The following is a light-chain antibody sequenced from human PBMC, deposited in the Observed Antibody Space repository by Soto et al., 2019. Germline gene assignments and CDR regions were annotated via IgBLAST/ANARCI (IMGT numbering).Light chain of an antibody. J-gene: IGLJ2*01. CDR2: ANT. Sequence: QSVLTQPPSVSGAPGQRVTISCTGSSSYIGAGCDVHWYQQLPGTAPKLLIYANTNRPSGVPDRFSGSKSGTSASLAITGLQAEDEADYYCQSYDDSLGGHVIFGGGTQLTVL. CDR1: SSYIGAGCD. CDR3: QSYDDSLGGHVI. V-gene: IGLV1-40*01.